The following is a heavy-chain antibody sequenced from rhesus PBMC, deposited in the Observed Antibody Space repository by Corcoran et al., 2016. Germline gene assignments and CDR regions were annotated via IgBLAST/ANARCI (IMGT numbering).Heavy chain of an antibody. CDR1: GYTFTSYY. Sequence: VQLVQSGSEITQPGASVKPSCKASGYTFTSYYMPWVKQAPGQGLEWIGLISPYNGNNGYAQNFQGRVTITTDTSTSTGYMELSSLRSEDTAVYYCTRQIIAAAGFDYWGQGVLVTVSS. D-gene: IGHD6-31*01. J-gene: IGHJ4*01. CDR2: ISPYNGNN. V-gene: IGHV1-180*01. CDR3: TRQIIAAAGFDY.